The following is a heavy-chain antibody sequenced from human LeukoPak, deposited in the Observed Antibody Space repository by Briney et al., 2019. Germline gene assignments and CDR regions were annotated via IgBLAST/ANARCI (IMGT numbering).Heavy chain of an antibody. Sequence: GGSLRLSCAASGFTFSSYAMSWVRQAPGKGLEWVSVIYSGGSTYYADSVKGRFTISRDNSKNTLYLQMNSLRAEDTAVYYCARELSYWGQGTLVTVSS. V-gene: IGHV3-53*01. CDR2: IYSGGST. CDR1: GFTFSSYA. J-gene: IGHJ4*02. CDR3: ARELSY.